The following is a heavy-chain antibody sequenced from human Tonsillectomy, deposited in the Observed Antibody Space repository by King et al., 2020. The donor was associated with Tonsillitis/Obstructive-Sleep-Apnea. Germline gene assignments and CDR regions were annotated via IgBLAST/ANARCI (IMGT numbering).Heavy chain of an antibody. CDR3: ARDGGGYNYGLVSYYYYMDV. CDR1: GFTFSSHS. CDR2: ISSSSNYI. D-gene: IGHD5-18*01. J-gene: IGHJ6*03. V-gene: IGHV3-21*01. Sequence: VQLVESGGGLVKPGGSLRLSCAASGFTFSSHSMNWVRQAPGKGLEWVSSISSSSNYIYYADSVRGRFTNSIDNDKNSLYLQMNSLRAKDTAVYYCARDGGGYNYGLVSYYYYMDVWGKGTTVTVSS.